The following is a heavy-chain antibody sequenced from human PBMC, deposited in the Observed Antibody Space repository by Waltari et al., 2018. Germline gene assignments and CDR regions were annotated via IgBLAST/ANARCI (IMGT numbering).Heavy chain of an antibody. CDR2: IIPIVDTT. D-gene: IGHD1-26*01. CDR3: AKNGEIKLGATNFRDVFDI. J-gene: IGHJ3*02. Sequence: QVQLVQSGAEVRMPGSSVKVSCKASGGTFNTYAVNWLRQAPGQGLAWMGGIIPIVDTTSKAQKCKSRVTFTADEATTTDYRELSSLRSDDTAVYYCAKNGEIKLGATNFRDVFDIWGQGTLVNVPS. CDR1: GGTFNTYA. V-gene: IGHV1-69*01.